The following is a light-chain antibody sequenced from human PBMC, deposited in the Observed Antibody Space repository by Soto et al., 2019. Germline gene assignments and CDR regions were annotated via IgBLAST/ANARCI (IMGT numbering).Light chain of an antibody. CDR2: KDS. CDR1: SSNIGSYH. CDR3: AAWDDNLSGPL. Sequence: QSVLTQPPSASGAPGQRVTVSCSGSSSNIGSYHVSWYQHLKGTAPKLLIYKDSQRPSGVPDRFSGSKSGTSATLAISGLRSEDEGDYYCAAWDDNLSGPLFGGGTKLTVL. J-gene: IGLJ3*02. V-gene: IGLV1-47*01.